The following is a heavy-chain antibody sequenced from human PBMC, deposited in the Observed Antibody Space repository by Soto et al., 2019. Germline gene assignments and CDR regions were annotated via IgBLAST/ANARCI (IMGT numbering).Heavy chain of an antibody. CDR3: AKDQGLVRRYYHYYGMDV. CDR1: GFTFSSYG. Sequence: GGSLRLSCAASGFTFSSYGMHWVRQAPGKGLEWVAVISYDGSNKYYADSVKGRFTISRDNSKNTLYLQMNSLRAEDTAVYYCAKDQGLVRRYYHYYGMDVWGQGTTVTVSS. J-gene: IGHJ6*02. CDR2: ISYDGSNK. V-gene: IGHV3-30*18. D-gene: IGHD6-19*01.